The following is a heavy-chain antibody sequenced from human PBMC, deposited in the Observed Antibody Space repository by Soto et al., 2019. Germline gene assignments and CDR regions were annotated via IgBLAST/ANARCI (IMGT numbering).Heavy chain of an antibody. CDR2: IYYSGST. CDR1: GCSISSGGYY. V-gene: IGHV4-31*03. Sequence: SETLSLTCTFSGCSISSGGYYLSWIRQHPGKGLEWIGYIYYSGSTYYNPSLKSRVTISVDTSKNQFSLKLSSVTAADTAVYYCARDRVVVPAAIITGWFDPWGQGTLVTVSS. CDR3: ARDRVVVPAAIITGWFDP. D-gene: IGHD2-2*02. J-gene: IGHJ5*02.